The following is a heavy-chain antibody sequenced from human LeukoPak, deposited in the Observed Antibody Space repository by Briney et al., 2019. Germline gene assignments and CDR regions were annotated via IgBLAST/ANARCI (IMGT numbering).Heavy chain of an antibody. CDR1: GGSISSYY. J-gene: IGHJ4*02. CDR3: ARGGGIVGATSFDY. D-gene: IGHD1-26*01. CDR2: IYYSGST. V-gene: IGHV4-59*01. Sequence: SETLSLTCTVSGGSISSYYWSWIRQPPGKGLGWIGYIYYSGSTNYNPSLKSRVTISVDTSKNQFSLKLSSVTAADTAVYYCARGGGIVGATSFDYWGQGTLVIVSS.